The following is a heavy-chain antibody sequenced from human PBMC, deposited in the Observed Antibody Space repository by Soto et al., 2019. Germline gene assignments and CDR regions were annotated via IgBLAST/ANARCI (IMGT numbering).Heavy chain of an antibody. Sequence: QVQLVESGGGVVQPGRSLRLSCSASKFTFSSYAMHWVRQAPGKGLEWVAVISYDGSHKNHADSVKGRFIISRDNSEDTLYLQMNSLRTEDTAVYYCAREEAAIFDNWGQGTLVTVS. CDR3: AREEAAIFDN. CDR2: ISYDGSHK. V-gene: IGHV3-30-3*01. CDR1: KFTFSSYA. D-gene: IGHD2-2*02. J-gene: IGHJ4*02.